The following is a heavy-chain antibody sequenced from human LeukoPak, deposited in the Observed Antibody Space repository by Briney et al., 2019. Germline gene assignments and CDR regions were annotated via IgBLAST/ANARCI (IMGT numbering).Heavy chain of an antibody. J-gene: IGHJ6*02. CDR3: ARGLKGDYYYYGMDV. V-gene: IGHV3-21*01. Sequence: GGSLRLSCAASGFIFSSYGMNWVRQAPGKGLEWVSSISSGSSYIYYVDSVKGRFTISRDNAKNSLYLQMNSLRAEDTAVYYCARGLKGDYYYYGMDVWGQGTTVTVSS. CDR1: GFIFSSYG. CDR2: ISSGSSYI.